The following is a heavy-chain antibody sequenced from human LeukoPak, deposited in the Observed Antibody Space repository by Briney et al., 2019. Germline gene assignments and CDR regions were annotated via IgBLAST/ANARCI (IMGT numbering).Heavy chain of an antibody. J-gene: IGHJ4*02. D-gene: IGHD3-3*02. CDR2: IYYSGST. V-gene: IGHV4-59*01. Sequence: SETLSLTCTVSGGSISSYYWSWIRQPPGKGLEWIGYIYYSGSTNYNPSLKSRVTISVDTSKNRFSLKLSSVTAADTAVYYCARETLAPLYYFDYWGQGTLVTVSS. CDR3: ARETLAPLYYFDY. CDR1: GGSISSYY.